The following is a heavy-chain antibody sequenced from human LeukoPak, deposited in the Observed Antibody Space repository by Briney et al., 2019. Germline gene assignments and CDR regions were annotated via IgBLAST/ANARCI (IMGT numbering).Heavy chain of an antibody. CDR1: EYKFPTYW. Sequence: GESLKISCKGSEYKFPTYWIGWVRQIPGKGLERMGIIYPGDSDTRYSPSFQGLVTISADKSISTAYLQWSSLRASDTAMYYCARRNHGYYDSSGYYSSLWYFDLWGRGTLVTVSS. J-gene: IGHJ2*01. CDR2: IYPGDSDT. V-gene: IGHV5-51*01. CDR3: ARRNHGYYDSSGYYSSLWYFDL. D-gene: IGHD3-22*01.